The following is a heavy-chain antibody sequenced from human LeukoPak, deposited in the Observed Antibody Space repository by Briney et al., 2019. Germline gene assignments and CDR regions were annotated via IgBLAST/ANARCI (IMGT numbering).Heavy chain of an antibody. D-gene: IGHD6-13*01. V-gene: IGHV3-48*03. CDR3: ARDRDSSSWSSRRVGDYFDY. Sequence: PGGSLRLSCAASGFTFSNYEMNWVRQAPGKGPEWISYISSSGSTIYYADSVKGRFTISRDNAKNSLFLQMNSLRAEDTAVYYCARDRDSSSWSSRRVGDYFDYWGQGTLVTVSS. J-gene: IGHJ4*02. CDR1: GFTFSNYE. CDR2: ISSSGSTI.